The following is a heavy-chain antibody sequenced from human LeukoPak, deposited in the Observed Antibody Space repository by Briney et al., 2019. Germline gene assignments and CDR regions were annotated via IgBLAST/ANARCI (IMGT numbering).Heavy chain of an antibody. CDR2: ISSSGSTI. D-gene: IGHD6-13*01. Sequence: PGGSLRLSCAASGFTFSSYEMNWVRQAPGKGLEWVSYISSSGSTIYYADSVKGRFTISRDNAKNSLYLQMNSLRAEDTAVYYCARDGALGAGPGIGMAAAGNFYGYWGQGTLVTVSS. CDR3: ARDGALGAGPGIGMAAAGNFYGY. J-gene: IGHJ4*02. V-gene: IGHV3-48*03. CDR1: GFTFSSYE.